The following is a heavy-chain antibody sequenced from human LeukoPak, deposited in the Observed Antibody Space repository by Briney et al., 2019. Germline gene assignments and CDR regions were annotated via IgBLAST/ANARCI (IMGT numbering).Heavy chain of an antibody. CDR1: GFTLSSHW. V-gene: IGHV3-74*01. CDR2: INGDGSKT. J-gene: IGHJ4*02. Sequence: PGGSLRLSCAASGFTLSSHWMHWVRHAPGKGLVWVSNINGDGSKTFYADSVKGRFTISRDNAKNTVYLQMNSLTVEDTAVYYCARGTVIAPGIDYWGQGTLVTASS. CDR3: ARGTVIAPGIDY. D-gene: IGHD6-13*01.